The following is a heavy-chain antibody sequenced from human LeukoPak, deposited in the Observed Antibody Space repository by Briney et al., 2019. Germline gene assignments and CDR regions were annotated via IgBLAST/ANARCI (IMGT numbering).Heavy chain of an antibody. CDR2: INHSGST. CDR1: GGSFSGYY. Sequence: SETLSLTCAVYGGSFSGYYWSWIRQPPGKGLEWIGEINHSGSTNCNPSLKSRVTISVDTSKNQFSLKLSSVTAADTAVYYCARDYYDSSGYHSVSFDYWGQGTLVTVSS. D-gene: IGHD3-22*01. V-gene: IGHV4-34*01. J-gene: IGHJ4*02. CDR3: ARDYYDSSGYHSVSFDY.